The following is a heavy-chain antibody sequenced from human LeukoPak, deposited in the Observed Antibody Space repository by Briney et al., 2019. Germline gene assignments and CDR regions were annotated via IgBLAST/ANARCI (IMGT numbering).Heavy chain of an antibody. CDR3: AKERGLVAGYAFDI. CDR2: ISGPGGTT. D-gene: IGHD6-19*01. J-gene: IGHJ3*02. CDR1: GFTFNNYA. Sequence: QPGGSLRLSCAASGFTFNNYAMNWVRQAPGKGLEWVSAISGPGGTTYHADSVKGRFSISRDNSKNTLFLQMDSLRAEDTAIYYCAKERGLVAGYAFDIWGQGTMVTVSS. V-gene: IGHV3-23*01.